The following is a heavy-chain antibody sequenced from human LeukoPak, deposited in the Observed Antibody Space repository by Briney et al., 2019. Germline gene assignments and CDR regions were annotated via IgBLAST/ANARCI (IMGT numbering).Heavy chain of an antibody. D-gene: IGHD3-10*01. CDR2: IYHSGST. J-gene: IGHJ4*02. CDR3: AREDYRSGSVDY. Sequence: PSGTLSLTCAVSGGSISSSNWWSWVRQPPGKWLEWIGEIYHSGSTNYYPSLKSRVTISVDKSKNQFSLKLSSVTAADTAVYYCAREDYRSGSVDYWGQGTLVTVSS. V-gene: IGHV4-4*02. CDR1: GGSISSSNW.